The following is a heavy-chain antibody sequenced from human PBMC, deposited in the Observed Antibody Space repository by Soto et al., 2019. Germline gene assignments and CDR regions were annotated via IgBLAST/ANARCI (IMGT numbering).Heavy chain of an antibody. CDR2: TYYRSKWYN. Sequence: PSQTLSLTCAISGDSVSSNSAAWNWIRQSPSRGLEWLGRTYYRSKWYNDYAVSVKSRITINPDTSKSQFSLQLNSVTPEDTAVYFCARTLSSSAENWFDPWGQGTLVTVSS. V-gene: IGHV6-1*01. CDR3: ARTLSSSAENWFDP. CDR1: GDSVSSNSAA. J-gene: IGHJ5*02. D-gene: IGHD6-6*01.